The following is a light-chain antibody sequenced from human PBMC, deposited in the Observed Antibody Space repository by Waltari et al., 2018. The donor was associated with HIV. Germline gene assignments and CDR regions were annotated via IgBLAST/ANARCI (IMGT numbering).Light chain of an antibody. CDR3: QVWDSSRDWV. CDR1: HTGRTS. CDR2: EDS. V-gene: IGLV3-21*02. Sequence: SNVLTQPPSVSVARGQTPRITGGGTHTGRTSVHWYQQRPGQARVVVGFEDSDRPSGIPERFAGSNSGNTATLTISRVEAGDEADYYCQVWDSSRDWVFGGGTKLTVL. J-gene: IGLJ3*02.